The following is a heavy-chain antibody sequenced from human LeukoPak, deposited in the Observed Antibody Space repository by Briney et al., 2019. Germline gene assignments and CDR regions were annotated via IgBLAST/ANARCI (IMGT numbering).Heavy chain of an antibody. Sequence: SETLSLTCTVSGGSNSAYYWSWIRQPPGKGLEWIGYIYYSGSTNYNPSLKSRVTISVDTSKNQFSLKLTSVTAADTAVYYCAGRGSSSGTFDIWGPGTFVTVSS. J-gene: IGHJ3*02. CDR1: GGSNSAYY. CDR3: AGRGSSSGTFDI. D-gene: IGHD2-2*01. V-gene: IGHV4-59*01. CDR2: IYYSGST.